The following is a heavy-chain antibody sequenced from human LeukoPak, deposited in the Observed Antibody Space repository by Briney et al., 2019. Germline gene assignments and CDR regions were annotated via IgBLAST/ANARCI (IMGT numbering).Heavy chain of an antibody. Sequence: GGSLRLSCAASGFTFSTYTMHWVRQAPEKGLEWVSAITSSSAYIYYTDSVKGRFTISRDNAKKSLYLQMNSLRAEDTAVYYCARDYGGNSDYWGQGTLVTVSS. V-gene: IGHV3-21*01. CDR2: ITSSSAYI. CDR3: ARDYGGNSDY. J-gene: IGHJ4*02. CDR1: GFTFSTYT. D-gene: IGHD4-23*01.